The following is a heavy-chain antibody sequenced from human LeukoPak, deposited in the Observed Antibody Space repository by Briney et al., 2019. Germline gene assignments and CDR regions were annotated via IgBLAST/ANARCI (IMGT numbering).Heavy chain of an antibody. CDR3: ARAQTLFWEFDGFDI. D-gene: IGHD3-3*01. Sequence: GGSLRLSCVASGFTFSSYAMSWVRQAPGKGLEWVSAISGSGGSTYYADSVKGRFTISRDNAENSVYLQMNSLRDEDTAVYSCARAQTLFWEFDGFDIWGRGTKVTVSS. CDR1: GFTFSSYA. CDR2: ISGSGGST. J-gene: IGHJ3*02. V-gene: IGHV3-23*01.